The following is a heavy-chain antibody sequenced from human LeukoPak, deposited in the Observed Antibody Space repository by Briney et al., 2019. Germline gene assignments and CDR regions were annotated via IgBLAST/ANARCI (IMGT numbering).Heavy chain of an antibody. CDR2: IYYSGST. CDR3: ARRLHGGFTMVRGVMDNWFDP. D-gene: IGHD3-10*01. CDR1: GGSISSYY. V-gene: IGHV4-59*08. Sequence: PSETLSLTCTVSGGSISSYYWSWIRQPPGKGLEWIGYIYYSGSTNYNPSLKSRVTISVDTSKNQFSLKLSSVTAADTAVYYCARRLHGGFTMVRGVMDNWFDPWGQGTLVTVSS. J-gene: IGHJ5*02.